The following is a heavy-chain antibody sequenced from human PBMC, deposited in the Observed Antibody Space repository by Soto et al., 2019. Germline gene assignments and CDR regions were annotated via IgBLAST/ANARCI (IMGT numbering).Heavy chain of an antibody. CDR2: IYYTGTT. CDR1: GGSISSSSYY. D-gene: IGHD3-22*01. CDR3: ARLGGFYQSIDS. Sequence: SETLSLTCTVSGGSISSSSYYWGWIRQPPGKGLEWIGYIYYTGTTTYNPSIKSRVTISVDSSKNQFSLNLTSVSAADTAVYYCARLGGFYQSIDSWGQGTLVTVSS. V-gene: IGHV4-61*05. J-gene: IGHJ5*01.